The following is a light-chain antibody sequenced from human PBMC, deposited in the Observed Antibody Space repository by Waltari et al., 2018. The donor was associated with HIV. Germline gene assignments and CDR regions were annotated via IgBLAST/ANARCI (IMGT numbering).Light chain of an antibody. Sequence: QSALAQPRSVSGSPGQSVTISCTGTSSDVGGYNYVSWFQHHPGKAPKLIIYHVTKRPSGAPDRCSASKSGNTASLTISGLQAEDEAEYYCCSNAARATYVFGTGTQVTVL. CDR2: HVT. CDR1: SSDVGGYNY. J-gene: IGLJ1*01. CDR3: CSNAARATYV. V-gene: IGLV2-11*01.